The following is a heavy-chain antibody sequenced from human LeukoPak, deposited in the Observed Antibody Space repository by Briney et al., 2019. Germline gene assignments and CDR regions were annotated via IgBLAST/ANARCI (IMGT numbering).Heavy chain of an antibody. CDR3: ARGGNYWPQWWFDP. CDR2: IYHSGST. D-gene: IGHD1-26*01. V-gene: IGHV4-4*02. CDR1: GGSISSSNW. Sequence: SETLSLTCAVSGGSISSSNWWSWIRQPPGKGLEWIGEIYHSGSTSYNPSLKSRVTMSLDASKNQFSLELNSVTPADTAVYYCARGGNYWPQWWFDPWGRGTLASVSS. J-gene: IGHJ5*02.